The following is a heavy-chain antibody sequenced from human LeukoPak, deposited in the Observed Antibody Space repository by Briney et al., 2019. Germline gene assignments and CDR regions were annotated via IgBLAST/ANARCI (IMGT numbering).Heavy chain of an antibody. CDR3: ARRYREGSYTSQGKGWFDP. Sequence: PSETLSLTCTVSGGSISSYYWSWIRQPPEKGLVWIGYIYHSGSTNYNPSLKSRVTISVDTSKNQFSLKLNSVTAADTAVYYCARRYREGSYTSQGKGWFDPWGQGTLVTVSS. D-gene: IGHD3-16*01. CDR1: GGSISSYY. V-gene: IGHV4-59*12. CDR2: IYHSGST. J-gene: IGHJ5*02.